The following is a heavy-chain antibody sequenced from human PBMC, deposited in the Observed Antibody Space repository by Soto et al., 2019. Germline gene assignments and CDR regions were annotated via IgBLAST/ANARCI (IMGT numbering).Heavy chain of an antibody. CDR1: GDSVSINSAG. CDR2: TYYRSKWYN. J-gene: IGHJ5*02. CDR3: AREGSGWYIGWFDP. V-gene: IGHV6-1*01. D-gene: IGHD6-19*01. Sequence: SQTLSLTCAISGDSVSINSAGWNWIRQSPSRGLEWLGRTYYRSKWYNDYAVSVKSRITINPDTSKNQFSLQLNSVTPEGTAVYYCAREGSGWYIGWFDPWGQGTLVTVSS.